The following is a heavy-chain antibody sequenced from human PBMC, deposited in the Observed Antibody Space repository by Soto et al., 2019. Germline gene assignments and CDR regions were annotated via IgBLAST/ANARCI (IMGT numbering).Heavy chain of an antibody. J-gene: IGHJ4*02. CDR1: GGTFSSYA. Sequence: QVQLVQSGAEVKKPGSSVKVSCKASGGTFSSYAISWVRQAPGQGLEWMGGIIPIFGTANYAQKFQGRVTITADKSTSTAYMGLSSLRSEDTAVYYCARADYGGNPTYYFDYWGQGTLVTVSS. CDR3: ARADYGGNPTYYFDY. CDR2: IIPIFGTA. D-gene: IGHD4-17*01. V-gene: IGHV1-69*06.